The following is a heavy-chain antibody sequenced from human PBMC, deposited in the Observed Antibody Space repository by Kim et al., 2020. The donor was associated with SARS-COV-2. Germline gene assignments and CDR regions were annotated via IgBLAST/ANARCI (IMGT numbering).Heavy chain of an antibody. CDR2: VSAFSGDT. CDR3: ARGSRGMVRGVSAPYGMDV. V-gene: IGHV1-18*04. D-gene: IGHD3-10*01. J-gene: IGHJ6*02. Sequence: ASVKVSCKASGYIFTSYGISWVRQAPGQGLEWMGGVSAFSGDTNYAENLQGRVTMTTDTSSSTAYMDLRSLRSDDTAVYYCARGSRGMVRGVSAPYGMDVWGQGTAVTVSS. CDR1: GYIFTSYG.